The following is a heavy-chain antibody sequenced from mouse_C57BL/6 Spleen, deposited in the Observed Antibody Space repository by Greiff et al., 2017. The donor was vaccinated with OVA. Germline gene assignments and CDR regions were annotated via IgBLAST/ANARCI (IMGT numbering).Heavy chain of an antibody. CDR1: GYTFTDYN. Sequence: EVQLQQSGPELVKPGASVKIPCKASGYTFTDYNMDWVKQSHGKSLEWIGDINPNNGGTIYNQKFKGKATLTVDKSSSTAYMELRSLTSEDTAVYYCARRGYYSKREFAYWGQGTLVTVSA. CDR2: INPNNGGT. V-gene: IGHV1-18*01. CDR3: ARRGYYSKREFAY. J-gene: IGHJ3*01. D-gene: IGHD2-5*01.